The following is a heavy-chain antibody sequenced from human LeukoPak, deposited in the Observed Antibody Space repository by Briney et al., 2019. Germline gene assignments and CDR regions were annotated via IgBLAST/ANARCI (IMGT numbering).Heavy chain of an antibody. CDR2: IYPGDSDT. D-gene: IGHD3-10*01. V-gene: IGHV5-51*01. CDR3: ARQKGPMVRGVMSAFDI. CDR1: GYSFTSYW. J-gene: IGHJ3*02. Sequence: GESLKISCKGSGYSFTSYWIGWVRQVPGKGLEWMGIIYPGDSDTRYSPSFQGQVTISADKSISTAYLQWSSLKASDTAMYYCARQKGPMVRGVMSAFDIWGQGTMVTVSS.